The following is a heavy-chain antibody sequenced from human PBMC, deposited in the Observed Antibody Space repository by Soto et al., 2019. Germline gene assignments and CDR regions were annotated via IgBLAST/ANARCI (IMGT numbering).Heavy chain of an antibody. CDR2: IYYSGRT. CDR3: ARPESYDILTGAFDY. J-gene: IGHJ4*02. D-gene: IGHD3-9*01. Sequence: SETVSLTCTVSGGSISSSSYYWGWIRQPPGKGLEWIGSIYYSGRTYYNPSLKRRVTISVDTSKNQFSLKLSSVTAADTAVYYCARPESYDILTGAFDYWGQGTLVTVSS. V-gene: IGHV4-39*01. CDR1: GGSISSSSYY.